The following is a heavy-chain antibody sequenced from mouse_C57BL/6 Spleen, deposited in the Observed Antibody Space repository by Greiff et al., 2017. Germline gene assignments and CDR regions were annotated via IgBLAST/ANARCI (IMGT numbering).Heavy chain of an antibody. CDR2: IDPEDGDT. Sequence: VQLKQSGAELVRPGASVKLSCTASGFNIKDYYMHWVKQRPEQGLEWIGRIDPEDGDTEYAPKFQGKATMTADTSSNTAYLQLSSLTSEDTAVYYCTTGGGSSAWFAYWGQGTLVTVSA. CDR3: TTGGGSSAWFAY. D-gene: IGHD3-2*02. CDR1: GFNIKDYY. J-gene: IGHJ3*01. V-gene: IGHV14-1*01.